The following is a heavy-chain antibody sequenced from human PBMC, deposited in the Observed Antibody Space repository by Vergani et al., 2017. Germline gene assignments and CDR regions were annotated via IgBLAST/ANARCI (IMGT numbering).Heavy chain of an antibody. J-gene: IGHJ5*02. CDR2: IFSNDEK. CDR1: GFSLSNARMG. V-gene: IGHV2-26*01. Sequence: QITLKESGPTRVRPTETLTLTCSFSGFSLSNARMGVSWIRQPPGKALEWLAHIFSNDEKSYSTSLKSRLTISKDTSKSQVVLTMTNMDPVDTATYYCARINLDRFDPWGQGTLVTVSS. CDR3: ARINLDRFDP.